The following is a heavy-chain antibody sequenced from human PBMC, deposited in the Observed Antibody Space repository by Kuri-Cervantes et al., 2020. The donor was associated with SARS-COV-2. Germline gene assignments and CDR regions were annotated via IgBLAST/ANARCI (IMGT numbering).Heavy chain of an antibody. J-gene: IGHJ5*02. CDR1: GYSFTNYW. D-gene: IGHD6-13*01. CDR2: IYPGDPDT. Sequence: GESLKISCKASGYSFTNYWVGWVRQMPGKGLEWMGIIYPGDPDTRYSPSFEGQVTISADKSISTAYLQWNSLKASDTAVYYCARPSSGHSSSLDLWGQGTLVTVSS. CDR3: ARPSSGHSSSLDL. V-gene: IGHV5-51*01.